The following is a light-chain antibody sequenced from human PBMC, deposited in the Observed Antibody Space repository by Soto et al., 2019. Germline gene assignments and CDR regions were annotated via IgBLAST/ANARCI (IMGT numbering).Light chain of an antibody. Sequence: DIQMTQSPSSVSASIGDTVTITCRASQDISTLLACYQQKPGKAPKLLIYGASTLESGVPSRFSGRGSGTDFTLNISSLQPEDFATYFCQQADSFPLTFGGGNKVDIK. CDR3: QQADSFPLT. V-gene: IGKV1D-12*01. CDR1: QDISTL. J-gene: IGKJ4*01. CDR2: GAS.